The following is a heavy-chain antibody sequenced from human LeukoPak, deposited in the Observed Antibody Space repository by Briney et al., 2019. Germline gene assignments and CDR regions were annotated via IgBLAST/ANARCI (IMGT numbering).Heavy chain of an antibody. D-gene: IGHD5-18*01. V-gene: IGHV3-23*01. Sequence: GGSLRLSCAASGFTFSTYAMSWVRQAPGKGLEWVSVISGTGGTIYYADSVKGRFTISRDNSRNSLYLQMNSLRTEDTALYYCTKERSLGYGNGSDPWGQGTLVTVSS. CDR2: ISGTGGTI. J-gene: IGHJ5*02. CDR1: GFTFSTYA. CDR3: TKERSLGYGNGSDP.